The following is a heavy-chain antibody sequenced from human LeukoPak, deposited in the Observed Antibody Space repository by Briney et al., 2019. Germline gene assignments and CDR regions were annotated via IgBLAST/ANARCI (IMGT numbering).Heavy chain of an antibody. CDR1: GFSVSDYN. CDR3: ARISLDAFDI. CDR2: ISGSSSST. Sequence: GGSLRLSCAASGFSVSDYNIYWVRQAPGKGLEWVSYISGSSSSTYFADSVKGRFTISRDNAKNSLYLQMNSLRAEDTAVYHCARISLDAFDIWGQGTMVTVSS. J-gene: IGHJ3*02. V-gene: IGHV3-48*04. D-gene: IGHD2-15*01.